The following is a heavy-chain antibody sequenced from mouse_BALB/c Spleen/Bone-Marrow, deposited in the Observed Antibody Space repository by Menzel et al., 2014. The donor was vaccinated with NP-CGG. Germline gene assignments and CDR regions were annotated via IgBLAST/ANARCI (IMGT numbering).Heavy chain of an antibody. V-gene: IGHV7-3*02. CDR3: AVMDY. Sequence: EVQLVESGGGLVQPGGSLRLSFATSGFTFTDYYMSWVRQPPGKALEWLGFIRNKANGYTTEYSASVKGRFTISRDNSQSILYLQMNTLRAEDSATYYCAVMDYWGQGTSVTVSS. CDR2: IRNKANGYTT. J-gene: IGHJ4*01. CDR1: GFTFTDYY.